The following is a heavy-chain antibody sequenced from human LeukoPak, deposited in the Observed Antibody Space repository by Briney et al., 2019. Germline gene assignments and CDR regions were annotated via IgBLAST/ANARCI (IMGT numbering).Heavy chain of an antibody. D-gene: IGHD6-13*01. CDR3: ARDGTMRSWPAFDI. J-gene: IGHJ3*02. CDR2: TYYRSKWYN. CDR1: GDSVSSNSAA. Sequence: SPTLTLTCAISGDSVSSNSAAWNWIRQSPSRGLEWLGRTYYRSKWYNDYAVSVKSRITINPDTSKNQFSLQLNSVTPEDTAVYYCARDGTMRSWPAFDIWGQGTMVTVSS. V-gene: IGHV6-1*01.